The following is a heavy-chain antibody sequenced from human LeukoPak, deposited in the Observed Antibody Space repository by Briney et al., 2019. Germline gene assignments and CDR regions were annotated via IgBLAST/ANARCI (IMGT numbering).Heavy chain of an antibody. J-gene: IGHJ4*02. CDR1: GFTFSSYA. V-gene: IGHV3-23*01. D-gene: IGHD5-18*01. Sequence: GGSLRLSCVASGFTFSSYAMSWVRQAPGKGLEWVSGISGSGGSTYYADSVKGRFTISRDNSKNTLYLQMNSLRAEDTAIYYCAKGGIQLRVRDAGYWGQGTLVTVSS. CDR3: AKGGIQLRVRDAGY. CDR2: ISGSGGST.